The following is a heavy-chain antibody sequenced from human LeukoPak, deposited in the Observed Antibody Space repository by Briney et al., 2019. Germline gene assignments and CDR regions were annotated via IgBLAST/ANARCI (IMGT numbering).Heavy chain of an antibody. CDR2: INHSGST. V-gene: IGHV4-34*01. J-gene: IGHJ6*02. CDR1: GGSISSYY. D-gene: IGHD2-15*01. Sequence: SETLSLTCTVSGGSISSYYWSWIRQPPGKGLEWIGEINHSGSTNYNPSLKSRVTISVDTSKNQFSLKLSSVTAADTAVYYCARGRSSPYYYYYGMDVWGQGTTVTVSS. CDR3: ARGRSSPYYYYYGMDV.